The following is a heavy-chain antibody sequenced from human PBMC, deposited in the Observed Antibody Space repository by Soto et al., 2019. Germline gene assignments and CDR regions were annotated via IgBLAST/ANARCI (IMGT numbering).Heavy chain of an antibody. CDR3: PRQVYDFWDLYYFDY. CDR1: GGSISSYY. J-gene: IGHJ4*02. V-gene: IGHV4-59*08. CDR2: IYYSGST. D-gene: IGHD3-3*01. Sequence: SETLSLTCTVSGGSISSYYWSWIRQPPEKGLERIGYIYYSGSTNYNPSLKSRVTISVDTSKNQFSLKLSSVTAADTAVYYCPRQVYDFWDLYYFDYWGQGTLVPVSS.